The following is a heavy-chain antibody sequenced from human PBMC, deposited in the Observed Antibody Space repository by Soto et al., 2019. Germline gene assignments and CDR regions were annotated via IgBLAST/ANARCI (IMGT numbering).Heavy chain of an antibody. CDR3: AKATATGGGAFDI. J-gene: IGHJ3*02. Sequence: GSLRLSFSASGFICGSYDMIWVRQAPGNGLEWVSTILVDGRTFYVDSVKGRFTISRDSSQNTVYLQMNSLTAGDTALYYCAKATATGGGAFDICGQGTMVTVSS. D-gene: IGHD2-8*02. CDR1: GFICGSYD. CDR2: ILVDGRT. V-gene: IGHV3-23*01.